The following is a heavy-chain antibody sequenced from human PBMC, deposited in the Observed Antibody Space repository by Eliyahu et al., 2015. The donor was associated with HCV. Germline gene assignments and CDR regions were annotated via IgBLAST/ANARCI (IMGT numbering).Heavy chain of an antibody. Sequence: QVQLQQWGAGLLKPSETLSLTCAVYGGSFSGYYWSWIRQPPGKGLEWIGEINHSGSTNYNPSLKSRVTISVDTSKNQFSLKLSSVTAADTAVYYCARCRFGEFLSYFDYWGQGTLVTVSS. CDR2: INHSGST. V-gene: IGHV4-34*01. J-gene: IGHJ4*02. D-gene: IGHD3-10*01. CDR1: GGSFSGYY. CDR3: ARCRFGEFLSYFDY.